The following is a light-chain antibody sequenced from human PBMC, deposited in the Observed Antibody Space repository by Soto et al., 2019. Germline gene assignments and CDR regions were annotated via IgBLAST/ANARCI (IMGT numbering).Light chain of an antibody. Sequence: EIVMTQSPATLSVSPGERATLSCRASQSVRSNLAWYQQKPGQAPRLLIYDASTRATGIPARISGSGSGTEFTLTISSLQSEDFAVYYCQQYHKWPPFTFGGGTKVDIK. CDR1: QSVRSN. CDR3: QQYHKWPPFT. J-gene: IGKJ4*01. V-gene: IGKV3-15*01. CDR2: DAS.